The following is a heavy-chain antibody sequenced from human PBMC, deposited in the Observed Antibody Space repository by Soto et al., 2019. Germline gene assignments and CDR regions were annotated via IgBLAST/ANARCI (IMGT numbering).Heavy chain of an antibody. CDR1: GFTFDDYA. D-gene: IGHD3-9*01. CDR2: INWNSRSI. Sequence: EVQLVESGGGLVQPGRSLRLSCAASGFTFDDYAIHWVRQAPGKGLEWVSGINWNSRSIGYADSVKGRFTISRDNAKYSLYLQMNSLRVEDTALYYCAKDHYDILTGPMDVWGKGTTVTVSS. V-gene: IGHV3-9*01. CDR3: AKDHYDILTGPMDV. J-gene: IGHJ6*03.